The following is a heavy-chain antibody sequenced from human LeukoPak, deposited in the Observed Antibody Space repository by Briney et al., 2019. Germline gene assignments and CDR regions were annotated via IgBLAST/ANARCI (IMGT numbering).Heavy chain of an antibody. CDR1: GFTVSSNY. CDR3: AKASAMIVVVSKHFDY. CDR2: IYSGGLT. Sequence: GGSLRLSCAASGFTVSSNYMSWVRQAPGKGLEWVSTIYSGGLTYYADSVKGRFTISRDNSKNTLYLQMNSLRAEDTAVYYCAKASAMIVVVSKHFDYWGQGTLVTVSS. V-gene: IGHV3-66*01. D-gene: IGHD3-22*01. J-gene: IGHJ4*02.